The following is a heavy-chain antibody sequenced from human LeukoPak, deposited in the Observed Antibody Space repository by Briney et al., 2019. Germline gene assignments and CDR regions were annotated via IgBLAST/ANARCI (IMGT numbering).Heavy chain of an antibody. Sequence: SEALSLTCTVSGGSIDSYYWSWIRQPPGKGLEWIGYIYYTGSTEYHPSLKSRVTISLDTSKNQFSLKLTSVTAADTAVYYCARVYQSAEYYFDYWGQGNLVSVSS. D-gene: IGHD2-2*01. CDR1: GGSIDSYY. J-gene: IGHJ4*02. V-gene: IGHV4-59*01. CDR3: ARVYQSAEYYFDY. CDR2: IYYTGST.